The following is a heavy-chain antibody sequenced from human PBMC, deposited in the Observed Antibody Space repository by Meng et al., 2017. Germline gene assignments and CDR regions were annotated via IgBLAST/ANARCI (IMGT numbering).Heavy chain of an antibody. V-gene: IGHV3-33*01. D-gene: IGHD3-22*01. J-gene: IGHJ6*02. Sequence: GESLKISCAASGFTFSSYGMHWVRQAPGKGLEWVAVIWYDGSNKYYADSVKGRFTISRDNSKNTLYLQMNSLRAEGTAVYYCARTRWDYYDGSGYYQDYYGMDVWGQGTTVTVSS. CDR3: ARTRWDYYDGSGYYQDYYGMDV. CDR1: GFTFSSYG. CDR2: IWYDGSNK.